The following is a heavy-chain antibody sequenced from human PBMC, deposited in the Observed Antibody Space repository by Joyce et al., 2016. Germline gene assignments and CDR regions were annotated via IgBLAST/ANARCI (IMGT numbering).Heavy chain of an antibody. D-gene: IGHD6-6*01. CDR2: SSSNAGDM. J-gene: IGHJ5*02. Sequence: EVQLVESGGGLVKPGGSLRLSCAASGFTFSSYTMNWVRQAPGKGLEWVSASSSNAGDMCYADSLRGRFTISRDNAKDSVFLQMNSLRAEDTALYYCARDASRGSSSSDWFDPWGQGTLVTVSS. CDR1: GFTFSSYT. V-gene: IGHV3-21*01. CDR3: ARDASRGSSSSDWFDP.